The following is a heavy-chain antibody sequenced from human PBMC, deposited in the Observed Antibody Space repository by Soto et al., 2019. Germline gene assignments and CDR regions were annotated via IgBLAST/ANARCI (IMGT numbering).Heavy chain of an antibody. CDR1: GFTFSSYG. D-gene: IGHD6-19*01. J-gene: IGHJ4*02. Sequence: VGSLRLSCAASGFTFSSYGMHWVRQAPGKGLEWVAVIWYDGSNKYYAESVKGRFTISRDNSKNTLYLQMNSLRAEDTAVYYCARDSHVGSGWQLTADYWGQGTLVTVSS. CDR2: IWYDGSNK. V-gene: IGHV3-33*01. CDR3: ARDSHVGSGWQLTADY.